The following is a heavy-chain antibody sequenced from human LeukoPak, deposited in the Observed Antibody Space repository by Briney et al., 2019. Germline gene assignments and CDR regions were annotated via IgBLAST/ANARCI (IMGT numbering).Heavy chain of an antibody. CDR3: AKDNQYYYETSYYYYFDN. V-gene: IGHV3-23*01. CDR2: ISGSGGTT. Sequence: GGSLRLSCAASGFTFSTYAMSWVRQAPGKGLEWVSAISGSGGTTYYADSVKGRFTISRDNSKNALYLQMNSLRADDTAVYYCAKDNQYYYETSYYYYFDNWGQGTLVTVSS. D-gene: IGHD3-22*01. CDR1: GFTFSTYA. J-gene: IGHJ4*02.